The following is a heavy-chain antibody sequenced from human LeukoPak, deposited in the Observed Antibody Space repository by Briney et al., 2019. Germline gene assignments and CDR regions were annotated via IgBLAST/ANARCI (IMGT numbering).Heavy chain of an antibody. CDR2: ISSSSRYI. Sequence: GGPLRLSCAASGFTFSSYSMNWVRQAPGKGLEWVASISSSSRYIYYADSVKGRFTISRDNAKNSLYLQMNSLRAEDTAVYYCGSAPPINYYYYYMDVWGKGTTVTVSS. CDR3: GSAPPINYYYYYMDV. J-gene: IGHJ6*03. CDR1: GFTFSSYS. V-gene: IGHV3-21*01.